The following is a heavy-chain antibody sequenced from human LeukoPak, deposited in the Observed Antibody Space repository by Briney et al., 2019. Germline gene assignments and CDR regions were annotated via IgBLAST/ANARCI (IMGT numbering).Heavy chain of an antibody. Sequence: ASVKVSCKVSGYTLTELSMRWVRQAPGKGLEWMGGFDPEDGETIYAQKFQGRVTMTEDTSTDTAYMELSSLRSEDTAVYYCATGENLYNWTPFDYWGQGTLVTVSS. D-gene: IGHD1-20*01. V-gene: IGHV1-24*01. CDR3: ATGENLYNWTPFDY. J-gene: IGHJ4*02. CDR2: FDPEDGET. CDR1: GYTLTELS.